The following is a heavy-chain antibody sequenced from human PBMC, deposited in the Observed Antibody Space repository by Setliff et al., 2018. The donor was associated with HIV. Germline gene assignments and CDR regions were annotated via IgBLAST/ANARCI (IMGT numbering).Heavy chain of an antibody. D-gene: IGHD3-22*01. V-gene: IGHV1-2*02. Sequence: ASVKVSCKASGYSFTGFYIHWVRQAPGQGLEWMGWMNPNTGDTNFAQKFQDRLTMARDTSIRTAYMELSRLTSDDTAVYFCARDKYYDSSANYFDRWGQGTLVT. J-gene: IGHJ5*02. CDR3: ARDKYYDSSANYFDR. CDR1: GYSFTGFY. CDR2: MNPNTGDT.